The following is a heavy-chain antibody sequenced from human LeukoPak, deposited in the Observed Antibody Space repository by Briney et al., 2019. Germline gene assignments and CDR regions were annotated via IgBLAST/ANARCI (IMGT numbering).Heavy chain of an antibody. Sequence: GGSLRLSCAASGFTFSSYSMNWVRQAPGKGLEWVSSISSSSSYIYYADSVKGRFTISRDNAKNSLYLQMNSLRAEDTAVYYCARDLEGGSDVFDIWGQGTMVTVSS. J-gene: IGHJ3*02. D-gene: IGHD3-3*01. CDR3: ARDLEGGSDVFDI. CDR2: ISSSSSYI. CDR1: GFTFSSYS. V-gene: IGHV3-21*01.